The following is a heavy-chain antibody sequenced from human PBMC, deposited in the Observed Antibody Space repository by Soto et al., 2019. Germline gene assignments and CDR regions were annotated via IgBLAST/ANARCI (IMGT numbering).Heavy chain of an antibody. J-gene: IGHJ1*01. Sequence: GEALKISCRGSGYSFTSYWIGWVRQMPGKGLEWMGIIYPGESDTRYSPSFQGQVTISADKSISTAYLQWSSLKASDSAMYYWARRKSDAKYSQLWGQGTLVPVSS. CDR2: IYPGESDT. CDR1: GYSFTSYW. V-gene: IGHV5-51*01. CDR3: ARRKSDAKYSQL.